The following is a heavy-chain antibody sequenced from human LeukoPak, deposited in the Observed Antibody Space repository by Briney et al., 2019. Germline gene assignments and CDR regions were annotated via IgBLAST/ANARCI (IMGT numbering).Heavy chain of an antibody. J-gene: IGHJ3*02. D-gene: IGHD5-24*01. CDR1: GFTFSSYS. Sequence: SGGSLRLSCAASGFTFSSYSMNWVRQAPGKGLEWVSSISSSSSYIYYADSVKGRFTISRDNAKSSLYLQMNSLRAEDTAVYYCARGDGYNYGAFDIWGQGTMVTVSS. CDR2: ISSSSSYI. CDR3: ARGDGYNYGAFDI. V-gene: IGHV3-21*01.